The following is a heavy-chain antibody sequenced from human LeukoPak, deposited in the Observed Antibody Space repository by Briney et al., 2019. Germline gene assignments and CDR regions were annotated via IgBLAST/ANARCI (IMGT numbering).Heavy chain of an antibody. V-gene: IGHV3-30*18. CDR2: ISYDGSNK. CDR1: GFTFSSYG. Sequence: GGSLRLSCAASGFTFSSYGMHWVRQAPGKGLEWVAVISYDGSNKYYADSVKGRFTISRDNSKNTLYLQMNCLRAEDTAVYYCAKDGSGSSKNWFDPWGQGTLVTVSS. D-gene: IGHD3-10*01. CDR3: AKDGSGSSKNWFDP. J-gene: IGHJ5*02.